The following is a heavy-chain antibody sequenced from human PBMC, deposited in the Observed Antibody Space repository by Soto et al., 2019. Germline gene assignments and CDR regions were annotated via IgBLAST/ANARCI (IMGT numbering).Heavy chain of an antibody. CDR2: ILVDGRT. CDR1: GFICSSYD. CDR3: AKATATGGGAFDI. D-gene: IGHD2-8*02. J-gene: IGHJ3*02. Sequence: GGSLRLSCAASGFICSSYDMSWVRQAPGKGLEWVSTILVDGRTFYVDSVKGRFTISRDSSKNTVYLQMNSLTAGDTALYYCAKATATGGGAFDICGQGTIVTVSS. V-gene: IGHV3-23*01.